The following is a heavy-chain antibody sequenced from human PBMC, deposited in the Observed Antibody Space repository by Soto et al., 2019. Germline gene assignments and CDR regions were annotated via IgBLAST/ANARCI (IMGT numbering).Heavy chain of an antibody. CDR3: ARSTGGYDFWSGYSKEHYYYYYYMDV. Sequence: SETLSLTCTVSGGSISSYYWSWIRQPPGKGLEWIGYIYYSGSTNYNPSLKSRVTISVDTSKNQFSLKLSSVTAADTAVYYCARSTGGYDFWSGYSKEHYYYYYYMDVWGKGTTVTVSS. J-gene: IGHJ6*03. CDR1: GGSISSYY. CDR2: IYYSGST. V-gene: IGHV4-59*01. D-gene: IGHD3-3*01.